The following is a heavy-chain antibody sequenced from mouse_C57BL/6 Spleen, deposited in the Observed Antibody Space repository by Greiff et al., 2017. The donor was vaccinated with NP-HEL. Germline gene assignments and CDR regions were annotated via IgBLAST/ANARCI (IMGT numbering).Heavy chain of an antibody. CDR1: GFSLTSYG. V-gene: IGHV2-2*01. Sequence: VMLVESGPGLVQPSQSLSITCTVSGFSLTSYGVHWVRQSPGKGLEWLGVIWSGGSTDYNAAFISRLSISKDNSKSQVFFKMNSLQADDTAIYYCARGVGSSPYWYFDVWGTGTTVTVSS. D-gene: IGHD1-1*01. CDR3: ARGVGSSPYWYFDV. J-gene: IGHJ1*03. CDR2: IWSGGST.